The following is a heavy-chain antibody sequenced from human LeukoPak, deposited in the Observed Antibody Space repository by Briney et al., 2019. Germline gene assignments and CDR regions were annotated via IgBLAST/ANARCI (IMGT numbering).Heavy chain of an antibody. V-gene: IGHV4-59*01. D-gene: IGHD4-23*01. CDR2: IYNSGST. CDR3: ARGGTAVIAPYAFDI. Sequence: ETLCLTCTVSGGSISSYYWSWIRQPPGKGLEWVGFIYNSGSTNYNPSVKSRVAMSVDTSKKQFSLKLSSLTAADTAVYYCARGGTAVIAPYAFDIWGQGTLVTVSS. CDR1: GGSISSYY. J-gene: IGHJ3*02.